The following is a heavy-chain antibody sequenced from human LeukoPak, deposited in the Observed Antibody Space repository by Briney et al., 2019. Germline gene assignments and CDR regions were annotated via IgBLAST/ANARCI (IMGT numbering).Heavy chain of an antibody. J-gene: IGHJ4*02. D-gene: IGHD3-22*01. Sequence: SAITGSGGSTYYAASVKGRFTISRDNSKNTLYLQMNSLRAEDTAVYYCAKDGYSQPPPLDYWGQGTLVTVSS. CDR3: AKDGYSQPPPLDY. CDR2: ITGSGGST. V-gene: IGHV3-23*01.